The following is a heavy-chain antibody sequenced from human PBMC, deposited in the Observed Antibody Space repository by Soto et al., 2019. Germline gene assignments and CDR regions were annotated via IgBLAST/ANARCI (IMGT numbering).Heavy chain of an antibody. CDR2: IYYSGST. D-gene: IGHD6-6*01. V-gene: IGHV4-31*03. CDR1: GGSISSGGYY. J-gene: IGHJ4*02. CDR3: ARERGIAARPGYFDY. Sequence: QVQLQESGPRLVKPSQTLSLTCTVSGGSISSGGYYWSWIRQHPGKGLEWIGYIYYSGSTYYNPSLKSRVTISVDTSKNQFSLKLSSVTVADTAVYYCARERGIAARPGYFDYWGQGTLVTVSS.